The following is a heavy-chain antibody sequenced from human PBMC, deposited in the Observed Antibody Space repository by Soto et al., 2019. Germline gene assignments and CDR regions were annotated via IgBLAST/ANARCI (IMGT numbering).Heavy chain of an antibody. J-gene: IGHJ5*02. Sequence: QVQLVQSGAEVKKPGSSVKVSCKASGGTFSSYAISWVRQAPGQGLEWMGGIIPIFGTATYAQKFQGRVTITADESTSTAYMELSSLRSEDTAVYYCARSITMVRGVYNWFDPWGQGTLVTVSS. CDR2: IIPIFGTA. CDR3: ARSITMVRGVYNWFDP. CDR1: GGTFSSYA. V-gene: IGHV1-69*01. D-gene: IGHD3-10*01.